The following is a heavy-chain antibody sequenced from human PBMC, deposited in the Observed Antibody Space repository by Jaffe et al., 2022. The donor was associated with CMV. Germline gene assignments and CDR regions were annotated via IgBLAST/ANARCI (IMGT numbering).Heavy chain of an antibody. V-gene: IGHV1-3*01. CDR1: GYTFTTSV. J-gene: IGHJ4*02. Sequence: QIQLVQSGAAVEKPGASVKVSCKASGYTFTTSVIHWVRQGSGQRLEWMGWIDAGKGNTKYSQTFQDRVTISRDTSASTVYMELSRLKSEDTSVYYCARDFEHCTGGSCLGYWGQGTLVTVSS. CDR2: IDAGKGNT. CDR3: ARDFEHCTGGSCLGY. D-gene: IGHD2-15*01.